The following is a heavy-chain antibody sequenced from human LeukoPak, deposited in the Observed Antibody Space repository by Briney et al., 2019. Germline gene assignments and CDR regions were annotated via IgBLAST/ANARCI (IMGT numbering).Heavy chain of an antibody. V-gene: IGHV4-59*01. Sequence: PSETLSLTCTVSGGSISSYYWSWIRQPPGKGMEWIGYIYYSGSTNYNPSLKSRVTISVDTSKNQFSLKLSSVTAADTAVYYCARVSLYCSGGSCYDCWGQGTLVTVSS. CDR1: GGSISSYY. D-gene: IGHD2-15*01. J-gene: IGHJ4*02. CDR3: ARVSLYCSGGSCYDC. CDR2: IYYSGST.